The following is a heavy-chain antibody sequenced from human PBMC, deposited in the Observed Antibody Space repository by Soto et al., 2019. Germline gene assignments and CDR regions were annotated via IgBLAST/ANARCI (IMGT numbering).Heavy chain of an antibody. V-gene: IGHV2-5*02. CDR3: ARKGSGDYAIDY. CDR1: GFSLSTSGVG. CDR2: IYWDDVK. J-gene: IGHJ4*02. Sequence: QITLKESGPTLVKPTQTLTLTCTLSGFSLSTSGVGVGWIRQSPGKALEWLAVIYWDDVKHYSPSLETRLTITKDTPESEVVLTMTNMDPGDTATYYCARKGSGDYAIDYWGQGILVTVSS. D-gene: IGHD4-17*01.